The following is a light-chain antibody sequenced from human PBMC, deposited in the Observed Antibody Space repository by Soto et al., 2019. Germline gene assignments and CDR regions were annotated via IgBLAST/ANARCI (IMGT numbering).Light chain of an antibody. V-gene: IGKV3-20*01. CDR3: QQYGTSPHT. CDR1: QRVNSNY. J-gene: IGKJ2*01. Sequence: EIVLTQSPGTLSLSPGERATLSCRASQRVNSNYLAWYQQKPGQVPRPRIYGASIRAAGVPDRLSGSRSGTDFTLTIRRLEPEDYAVYYCQQYGTSPHTFGRGTKLEIK. CDR2: GAS.